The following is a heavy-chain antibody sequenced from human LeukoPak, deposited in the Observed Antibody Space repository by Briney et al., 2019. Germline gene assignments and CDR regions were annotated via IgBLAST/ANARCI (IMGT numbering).Heavy chain of an antibody. J-gene: IGHJ5*02. Sequence: GASVKVSCKASGGTFSSYAISWVRQAPGQGLEWMGRIIPILGIANYAQKFQGRVTITADKSTSTAYMELSSLRSEDTAVYYCAREATEMTTVTTYWFDPWGQGTLVTVSS. D-gene: IGHD4-17*01. CDR3: AREATEMTTVTTYWFDP. CDR1: GGTFSSYA. CDR2: IIPILGIA. V-gene: IGHV1-69*04.